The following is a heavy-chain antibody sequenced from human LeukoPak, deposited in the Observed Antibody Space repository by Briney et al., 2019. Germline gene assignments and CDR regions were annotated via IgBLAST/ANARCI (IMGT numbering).Heavy chain of an antibody. D-gene: IGHD7-27*01. CDR1: GGSFSGYY. J-gene: IGHJ4*02. CDR3: ARRGQLGLYY. CDR2: INHSGST. V-gene: IGHV4-34*01. Sequence: SETLSLTCAVYGGSFSGYYWSWIRQPPGKGLEWIGEINHSGSTNYNPSLKSRVTISVDTSKDQFSLKLSSVTAADTAVYYCARRGQLGLYYWGQGTLVTVSS.